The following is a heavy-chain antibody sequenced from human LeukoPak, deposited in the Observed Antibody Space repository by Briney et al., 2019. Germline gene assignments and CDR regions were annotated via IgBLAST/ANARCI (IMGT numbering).Heavy chain of an antibody. CDR1: GFIFDDYG. V-gene: IGHV3-20*04. J-gene: IGHJ5*02. D-gene: IGHD6-19*01. Sequence: GGSLRLSCAASGFIFDDYGMSWVRQVPGKGLEWVSGINWNGGSTGYADSVKGRFTISRDNAKNSRYLQMNSLRAEDTALYYCARDWVEVVAGTNGFDPWGQGTLVTVSS. CDR3: ARDWVEVVAGTNGFDP. CDR2: INWNGGST.